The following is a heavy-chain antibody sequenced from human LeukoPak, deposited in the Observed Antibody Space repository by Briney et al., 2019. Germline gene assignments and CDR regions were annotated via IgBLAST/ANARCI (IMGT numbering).Heavy chain of an antibody. V-gene: IGHV3-66*01. CDR3: AREDYYDSSGYYY. CDR2: ICSGGST. D-gene: IGHD3-22*01. CDR1: GFTVSSNY. Sequence: GGSLRLSCAASGFTVSSNYMSWVRQAPGKGLEWVSVICSGGSTYYADSVKGRFTISRDNSKNTLYLQMNSLRAEDTAVYYCAREDYYDSSGYYYWGQGTLVTVSS. J-gene: IGHJ4*02.